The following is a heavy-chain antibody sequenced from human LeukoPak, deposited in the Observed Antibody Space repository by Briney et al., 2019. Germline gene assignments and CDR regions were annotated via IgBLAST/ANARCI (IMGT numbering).Heavy chain of an antibody. CDR3: ARVSYGDYYFDY. Sequence: SETLSLTCAVYGGSFSGYYWSWIRQPPGKGLEWIGEINHSGSTNYNPSLKSRVTISVDTSKNQFSLKLSSVTAADTAVYYCARVSYGDYYFDYWGQGTLVTVSS. J-gene: IGHJ4*02. V-gene: IGHV4-34*01. CDR2: INHSGST. CDR1: GGSFSGYY. D-gene: IGHD4-17*01.